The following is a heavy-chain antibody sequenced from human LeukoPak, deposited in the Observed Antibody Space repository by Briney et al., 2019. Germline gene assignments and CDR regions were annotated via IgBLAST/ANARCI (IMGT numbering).Heavy chain of an antibody. CDR2: IYYSGST. CDR1: GGSISSSSYY. Sequence: ASETLSLTCTVSGGSISSSSYYWGWIRQPPGKGLEWIGSIYYSGSTYYNPSLKSRVTISVDTSKNQFSLKLSSVTAADTAVYYCARVPYSSSSYFDYWGQGTLVTVSS. CDR3: ARVPYSSSSYFDY. J-gene: IGHJ4*02. D-gene: IGHD6-13*01. V-gene: IGHV4-39*07.